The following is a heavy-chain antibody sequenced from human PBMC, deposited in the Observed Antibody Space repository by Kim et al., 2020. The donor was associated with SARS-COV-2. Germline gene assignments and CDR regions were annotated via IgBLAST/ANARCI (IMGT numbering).Heavy chain of an antibody. V-gene: IGHV3-66*01. CDR1: GFTVSSNY. CDR2: IYSGGST. CDR3: ARARRYYNDSRHNWFDP. D-gene: IGHD3-22*01. J-gene: IGHJ5*02. Sequence: GGSLRLSCAASGFTVSSNYMSWVRQAPGKGLEWVSVIYSGGSTYYADSVKGRFTISRENSKNTLYLQMNSLRAEDTAVYYCARARRYYNDSRHNWFDPWGQGTLVTVSS.